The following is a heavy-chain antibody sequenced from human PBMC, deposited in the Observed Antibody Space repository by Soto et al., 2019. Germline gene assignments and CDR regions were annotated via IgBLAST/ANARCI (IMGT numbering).Heavy chain of an antibody. CDR1: GFTFSSYS. D-gene: IGHD6-13*01. CDR2: ISSSSSYI. CDR3: ARGGISAAGDAFDI. J-gene: IGHJ3*02. V-gene: IGHV3-21*01. Sequence: GGSLRLSCAASGFTFSSYSMNWVRQAPGKGLEWFSSISSSSSYIYYADSVKGRFTISRDNAKNSLYLQMNSLRAEDTAVYYCARGGISAAGDAFDIWGQGTMVTVSS.